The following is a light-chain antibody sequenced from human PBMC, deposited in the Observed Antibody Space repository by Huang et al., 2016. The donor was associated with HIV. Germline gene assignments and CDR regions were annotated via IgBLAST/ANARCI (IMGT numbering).Light chain of an antibody. CDR2: DAA. Sequence: DIQMTQSPSSLSASIGDRVTITCRASRHIYSYLNWYQHRQGKAPQHLIYDAANLEVGVPSRYSGSGSGRNFTHIISSLQPEDFATYYCQQYDSLPRTFGPGTKV. CDR1: RHIYSY. J-gene: IGKJ3*01. CDR3: QQYDSLPRT. V-gene: IGKV1-33*01.